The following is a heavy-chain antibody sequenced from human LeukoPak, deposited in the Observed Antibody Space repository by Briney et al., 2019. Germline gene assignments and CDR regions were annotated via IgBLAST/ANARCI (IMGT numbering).Heavy chain of an antibody. J-gene: IGHJ4*02. CDR3: AKGLSNTMIVVAYDY. D-gene: IGHD3-22*01. CDR2: ISGSGGST. Sequence: PGGSLRLSCAASGXTFSSYAMSWVRQAPGKGLEWVSAISGSGGSTYYADSVKGRFTISRDNSKNTLYLQMNSLRAEDTAVYYCAKGLSNTMIVVAYDYWGQGTLVTVSS. V-gene: IGHV3-23*01. CDR1: GXTFSSYA.